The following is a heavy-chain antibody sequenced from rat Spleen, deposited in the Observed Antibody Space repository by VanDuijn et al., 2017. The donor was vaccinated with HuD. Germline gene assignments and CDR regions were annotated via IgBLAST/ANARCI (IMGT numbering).Heavy chain of an antibody. CDR3: AKDEIIRGTAFDY. V-gene: IGHV5S13*01. Sequence: EVQLVESGGGLVQPGRSLKLSCAASGFTYSNYVMAWVRQAPTKGLEWVASISTGGGNTYYRDSVKGRFTISRDNAKNTLYLQMDSLRSEDTATYYCAKDEIIRGTAFDYWGQGVMVTVSS. CDR1: GFTYSNYV. D-gene: IGHD4-3*01. J-gene: IGHJ2*01. CDR2: ISTGGGNT.